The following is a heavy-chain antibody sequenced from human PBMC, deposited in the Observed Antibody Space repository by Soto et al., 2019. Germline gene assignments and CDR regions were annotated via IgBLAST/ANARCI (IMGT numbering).Heavy chain of an antibody. CDR2: INHSGST. Sequence: QVQLQQWGAGLLKPSETLSLTCAVYGGSFSGYYWSWIRQPPGKGLEWIGEINHSGSTNYNPSLKSRVTISVDTSKNQFALKLRSVTAADTAVYYCARLYSSSWYWGGYFDYWGQGTLVTVSS. CDR1: GGSFSGYY. J-gene: IGHJ4*02. V-gene: IGHV4-34*01. CDR3: ARLYSSSWYWGGYFDY. D-gene: IGHD6-13*01.